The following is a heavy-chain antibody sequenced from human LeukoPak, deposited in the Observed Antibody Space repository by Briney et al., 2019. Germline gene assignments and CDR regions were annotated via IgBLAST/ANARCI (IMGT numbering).Heavy chain of an antibody. CDR3: ARHSVGPAAIPIPTMASFDP. CDR1: GYSISSGYY. Sequence: PSETLSLTCAVSGYSISSGYYWGWIRQPPGKGLEWIGSIYHSGSTYYNPSLKSRVTISVDTSKNQFSLKLSSVTAADTAVYYCARHSVGPAAIPIPTMASFDPWGQGTLVTVSS. D-gene: IGHD2-2*01. J-gene: IGHJ5*02. CDR2: IYHSGST. V-gene: IGHV4-38-2*01.